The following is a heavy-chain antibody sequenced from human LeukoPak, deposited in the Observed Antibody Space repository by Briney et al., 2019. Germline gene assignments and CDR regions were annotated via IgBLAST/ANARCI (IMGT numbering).Heavy chain of an antibody. V-gene: IGHV3-23*01. CDR1: GFTFSSYA. Sequence: PGGSLRLSCAASGFTFSSYAMSWVRQAPGKGLEWVSAISGSGGSTYYADSVKGRFTISRDNAKNSLYLQMNSLRAEDTAVYYCARTREWELQCFDYWGQGTLVTVSS. J-gene: IGHJ4*02. CDR3: ARTREWELQCFDY. D-gene: IGHD1-26*01. CDR2: ISGSGGST.